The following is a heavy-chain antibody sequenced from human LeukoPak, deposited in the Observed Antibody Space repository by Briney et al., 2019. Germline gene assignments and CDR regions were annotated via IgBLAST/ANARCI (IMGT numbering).Heavy chain of an antibody. J-gene: IGHJ6*02. CDR3: ARGKDDTEVDNYYGMDV. CDR1: GYTFTSYG. V-gene: IGHV1-18*01. CDR2: ISAYNGNT. D-gene: IGHD5-18*01. Sequence: ASVKVSCKASGYTFTSYGISWVRQAPGQGLEWMGWISAYNGNTNYAQKLQGRVTMTTDTSTSTAYMELRSLRSDDTAVYYCARGKDDTEVDNYYGMDVWGQGTTVTVSS.